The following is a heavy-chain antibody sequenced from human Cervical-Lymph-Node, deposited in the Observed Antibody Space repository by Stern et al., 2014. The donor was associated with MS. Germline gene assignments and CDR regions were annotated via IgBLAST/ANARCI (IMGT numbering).Heavy chain of an antibody. Sequence: VQLVESGGGLVKPGGSLRLSCVASGFTFSDYYMSWIRQAPGKGLEWVSYISDSGSDIYYADSVKGRFTISRDNARNSLQVQMNSMRAEDTAVYYCARGPITGTPSVYWGQGTLVTVSS. CDR2: ISDSGSDI. D-gene: IGHD1-20*01. J-gene: IGHJ4*02. CDR3: ARGPITGTPSVY. V-gene: IGHV3-11*01. CDR1: GFTFSDYY.